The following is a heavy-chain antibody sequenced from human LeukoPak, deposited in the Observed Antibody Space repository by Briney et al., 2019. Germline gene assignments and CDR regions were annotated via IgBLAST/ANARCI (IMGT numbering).Heavy chain of an antibody. CDR2: IYYSGST. CDR3: ARHSGAGTGFVY. V-gene: IGHV4-59*08. J-gene: IGHJ4*02. CDR1: GGSISSYY. Sequence: SETLSLTCTVSGGSISSYYWSWIRQPPGKGLEWIGYIYYSGSTNYNPSLKSRVTISVDTSKNQFSLKLRYVTAADTAVYYCARHSGAGTGFVYWGQGTLVTVSS. D-gene: IGHD6-19*01.